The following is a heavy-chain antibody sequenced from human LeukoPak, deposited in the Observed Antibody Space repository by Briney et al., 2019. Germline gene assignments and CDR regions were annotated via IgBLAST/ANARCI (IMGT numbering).Heavy chain of an antibody. Sequence: GESLMISCKGSGYRFTSHWIGWVRPVPGKGLGWMGIIYPGDSDTIYSPSFQGQVTISANKSISTAYLQWSSLKASDTAMYYCARHKDDYNNYIDYWGQGTLVTVSS. D-gene: IGHD5-24*01. V-gene: IGHV5-51*01. J-gene: IGHJ4*02. CDR1: GYRFTSHW. CDR2: IYPGDSDT. CDR3: ARHKDDYNNYIDY.